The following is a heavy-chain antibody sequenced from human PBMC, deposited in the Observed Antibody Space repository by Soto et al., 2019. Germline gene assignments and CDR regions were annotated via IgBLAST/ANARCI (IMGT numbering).Heavy chain of an antibody. J-gene: IGHJ4*02. V-gene: IGHV3-21*01. CDR2: VSKSDYT. CDR1: GFNFNNYG. D-gene: IGHD2-2*01. Sequence: GGSLRLSCEVSGFNFNNYGINWVRQAPGKGLEWVSSVSKSDYTYYSDSVKGRFTISRDNAKNSVSLQMNTLRAEDTAVYYCAREDSIIIPAVSDFWGQGTLVTVSS. CDR3: AREDSIIIPAVSDF.